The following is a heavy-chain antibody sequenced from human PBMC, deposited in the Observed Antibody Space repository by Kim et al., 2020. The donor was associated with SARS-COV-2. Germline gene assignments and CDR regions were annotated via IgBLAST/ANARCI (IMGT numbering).Heavy chain of an antibody. CDR2: ISWSSGNI. Sequence: GGSLRLSCAASGFIFDDYAMHWVRQAPGKGLEWVSGISWSSGNIDYADSVKGRFTISRDNAKNSLYLQMNSLRVEDTALYYCAKDRYYYGSGSYGPNYYHYCMDVWGQGTPVTVSS. CDR1: GFIFDDYA. CDR3: AKDRYYYGSGSYGPNYYHYCMDV. J-gene: IGHJ6*02. D-gene: IGHD3-10*01. V-gene: IGHV3-9*01.